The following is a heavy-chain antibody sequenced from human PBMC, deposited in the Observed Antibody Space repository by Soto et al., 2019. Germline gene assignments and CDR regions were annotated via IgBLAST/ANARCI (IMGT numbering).Heavy chain of an antibody. V-gene: IGHV1-46*01. CDR1: GYTFTNYY. CDR3: ARDHRFLWFGELLA. CDR2: INPSGGST. J-gene: IGHJ5*02. D-gene: IGHD3-10*01. Sequence: QVQLVQSGAELKKPVASVKVSCKASGYTFTNYYIHWVRQAPGRGLGWMGVINPSGGSTDYTQKFQDRVTMTRDTSTSTVYMELRSLTPEDTAVYYCARDHRFLWFGELLAWGKGTLVTVSS.